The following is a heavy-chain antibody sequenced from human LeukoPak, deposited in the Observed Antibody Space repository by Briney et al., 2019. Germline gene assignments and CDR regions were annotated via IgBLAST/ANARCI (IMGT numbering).Heavy chain of an antibody. CDR3: ARGDTTYCSGGSCQQAFDI. Sequence: GGSLRLSCAASGFTFSKFWMSWARQAPGKGLEWVANIKEDGSETYYVDSVKGRFTISRDNAENSLFLQMNSLGDEDTAVYYCARGDTTYCSGGSCQQAFDIWGQGTMVTVSS. D-gene: IGHD2-15*01. J-gene: IGHJ3*02. V-gene: IGHV3-7*01. CDR1: GFTFSKFW. CDR2: IKEDGSET.